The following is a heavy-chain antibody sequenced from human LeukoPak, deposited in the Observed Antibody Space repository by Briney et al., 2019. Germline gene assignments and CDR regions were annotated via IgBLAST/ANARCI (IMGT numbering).Heavy chain of an antibody. CDR1: GGSISSGGYY. Sequence: SETLSLTCTVPGGSISSGGYYWSWIRQHPGKGLEWIGYIYYSGSTYYNPSLKSRVTISVDTSKNQFSLKLSSVTAADTAVYYCARRADYYDSSGASDAFDIWGQGTMVTVSS. D-gene: IGHD3-22*01. CDR3: ARRADYYDSSGASDAFDI. J-gene: IGHJ3*02. V-gene: IGHV4-31*03. CDR2: IYYSGST.